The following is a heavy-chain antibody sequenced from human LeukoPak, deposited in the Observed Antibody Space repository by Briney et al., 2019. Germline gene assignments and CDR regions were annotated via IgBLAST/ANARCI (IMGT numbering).Heavy chain of an antibody. J-gene: IGHJ4*02. V-gene: IGHV3-30*04. CDR3: ARDSIAAAEEAHY. CDR1: GFTFSSYA. D-gene: IGHD6-13*01. CDR2: ISYDGRNK. Sequence: GRSLRLSCATSGFTFSSYAMHWVRQAPGKGLEWVAVISYDGRNKYYADSVKGRFTISRDNSKNTLYLQLNSLRPEDTAVYYCARDSIAAAEEAHYWGQGTLVTVSS.